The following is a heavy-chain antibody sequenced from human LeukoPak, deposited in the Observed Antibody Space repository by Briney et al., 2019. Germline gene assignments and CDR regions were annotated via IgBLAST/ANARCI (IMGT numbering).Heavy chain of an antibody. CDR1: GFTFSSYA. CDR2: VRSKSYGGTS. D-gene: IGHD3-10*01. V-gene: IGHV3-49*04. J-gene: IGHJ4*02. Sequence: GGSLRLSCAASGFTFSSYAMSWVRQAPGKGLEWVAFVRSKSYGGTSEYAASVRGRFTVSRDDSKSIAYLQMESLKTEDTAVYYCSRDFWRFGLDFWGQGTPVTVSS. CDR3: SRDFWRFGLDF.